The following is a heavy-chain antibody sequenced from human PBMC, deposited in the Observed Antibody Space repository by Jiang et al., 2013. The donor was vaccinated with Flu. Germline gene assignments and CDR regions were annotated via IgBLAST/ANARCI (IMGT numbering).Heavy chain of an antibody. J-gene: IGHJ4*02. CDR2: IYNSEST. CDR1: GGSISSHY. V-gene: IGHV4-59*11. Sequence: TLSLTCTVSGGSISSHYWNWVRQPPGKGLEWIGYIYNSESTNYNPSLKSRVTISVDTSKNQFSLKLNSVTAADTAVYYCVGGRGWLPDYWGQGTLVTVSS. D-gene: IGHD6-19*01. CDR3: VGGRGWLPDY.